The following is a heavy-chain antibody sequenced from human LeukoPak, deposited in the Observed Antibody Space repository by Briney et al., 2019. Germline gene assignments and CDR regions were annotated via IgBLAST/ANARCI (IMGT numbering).Heavy chain of an antibody. Sequence: GASVKVSXKASGYTFTGYYMHWVRQAPGQGLEWMGRINPNSGGTNYAQKFQGRVTMTRDTSISTAYMELSRLRSDDTAVYYCARDPPRYQLLSSPLPFDYWGQGTLVTVSS. V-gene: IGHV1-2*06. J-gene: IGHJ4*02. CDR3: ARDPPRYQLLSSPLPFDY. CDR1: GYTFTGYY. CDR2: INPNSGGT. D-gene: IGHD2-2*01.